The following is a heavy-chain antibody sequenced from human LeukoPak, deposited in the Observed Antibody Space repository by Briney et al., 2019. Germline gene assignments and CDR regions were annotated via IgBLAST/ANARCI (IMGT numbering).Heavy chain of an antibody. Sequence: SETLSLTCSVSGASISSGRNYWGWIRQSPGKGLEWIASIYSSGNTQYNPSLQSRVSVSVDTSKNQVSVRLSSLTAADTGVYYCARHLSGTAMAHYFDHWGQGTVVTVSS. CDR3: ARHLSGTAMAHYFDH. CDR2: IYSSGNT. CDR1: GASISSGRNY. V-gene: IGHV4-39*01. D-gene: IGHD5-18*01. J-gene: IGHJ4*02.